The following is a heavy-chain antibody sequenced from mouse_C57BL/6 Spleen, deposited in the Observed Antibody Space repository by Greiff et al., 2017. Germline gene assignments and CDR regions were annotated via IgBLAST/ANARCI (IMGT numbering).Heavy chain of an antibody. CDR2: IDPEDGET. CDR3: ARWYYGSSDYYAMDY. Sequence: VQLQQSGAELVKPGASVKLSCTASGFNIKDYYMHWVKQRTEQGLEWIGRIDPEDGETKYAPKFPGKATITADTSSNTAYLQLSSLTSEDTAVYYCARWYYGSSDYYAMDYWGQGTSVTVSS. D-gene: IGHD1-1*01. J-gene: IGHJ4*01. CDR1: GFNIKDYY. V-gene: IGHV14-2*01.